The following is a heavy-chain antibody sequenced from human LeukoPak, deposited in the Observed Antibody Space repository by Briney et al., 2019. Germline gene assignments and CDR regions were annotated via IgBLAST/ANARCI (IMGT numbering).Heavy chain of an antibody. CDR3: ASNFAGSSRDY. Sequence: GGSLRLSCAASGFTFDDYGISWVRQAPGKGLVWVSRISPDGSSTNYADSVKGRFTISRDNARNILYLQMNSLRAEDTAVYYCASNFAGSSRDYWGQGTLVTVSS. J-gene: IGHJ4*02. CDR1: GFTFDDYG. CDR2: ISPDGSST. V-gene: IGHV3-74*01. D-gene: IGHD6-13*01.